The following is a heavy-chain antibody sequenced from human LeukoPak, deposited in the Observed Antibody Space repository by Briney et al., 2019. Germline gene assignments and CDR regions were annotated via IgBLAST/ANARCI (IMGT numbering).Heavy chain of an antibody. CDR2: IYSGGST. J-gene: IGHJ4*02. CDR1: GFTVSSNY. D-gene: IGHD1-26*01. Sequence: GGSLRLSCAASGFTVSSNYMSWVRQAPGKGLEWVSVIYSGGSTYYADPVKGRFTISRDNSKNTLYLQMNSLRTEDTAVYYCARDLHSGSYFDYWGQGTLVTVSS. V-gene: IGHV3-53*01. CDR3: ARDLHSGSYFDY.